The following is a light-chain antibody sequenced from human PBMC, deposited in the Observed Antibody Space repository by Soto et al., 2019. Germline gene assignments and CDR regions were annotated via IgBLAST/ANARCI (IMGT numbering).Light chain of an antibody. CDR1: SSDVGGYNY. Sequence: QPVLTQPASVSGSPGQSITISCTGTSSDVGGYNYVSWYQQHPGKAPKLIIYDVSNRPSGVSNRFSGSKSGNTASLTISGLQAEDEADYYCNSYTSSSTYVFATGTKLTVL. CDR2: DVS. J-gene: IGLJ1*01. CDR3: NSYTSSSTYV. V-gene: IGLV2-14*01.